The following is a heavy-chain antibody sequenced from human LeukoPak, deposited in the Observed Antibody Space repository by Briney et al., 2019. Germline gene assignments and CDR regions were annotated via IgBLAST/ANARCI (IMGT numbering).Heavy chain of an antibody. D-gene: IGHD2-21*02. CDR2: IKPDGSEK. J-gene: IGHJ4*02. CDR1: GFTFSSYA. V-gene: IGHV3-7*01. Sequence: GGSLRLSCAASGFTFSSYAMSWVRQAPGKGLEWVANIKPDGSEKYYVDSVKGRFTISRDNAKNSLYLQMNSLRAEDTAVYYCARDFGTIVVVTAIVDWGQGTLVTVSS. CDR3: ARDFGTIVVVTAIVD.